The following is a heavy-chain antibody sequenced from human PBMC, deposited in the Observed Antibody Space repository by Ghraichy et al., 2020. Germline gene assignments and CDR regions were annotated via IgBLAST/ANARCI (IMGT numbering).Heavy chain of an antibody. CDR3: AGGYSGYDPAEYYYYYYMDV. V-gene: IGHV4-61*01. Sequence: SETLSLTCTVSGGSVSSGSYYWSWIRQPPGKGLEWIGYIYYSGSTNYNPSLKSRVTISVDTSKNQFSLKLSSVTAADTAVYYCAGGYSGYDPAEYYYYYYMDVWGKGTTVTVSS. J-gene: IGHJ6*03. D-gene: IGHD5-12*01. CDR2: IYYSGST. CDR1: GGSVSSGSYY.